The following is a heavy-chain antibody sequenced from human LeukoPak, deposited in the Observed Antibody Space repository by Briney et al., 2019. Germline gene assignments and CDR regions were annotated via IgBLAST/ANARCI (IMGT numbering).Heavy chain of an antibody. CDR2: ISAYNGNT. D-gene: IGHD3-9*01. CDR3: ARVGLRYFYWLLSWFDP. Sequence: ASVKVSCKASGYTFTSYGISWVRQAPGQGLEWMGWISAYNGNTNYAQKLQGRVTMTTDASTNTAYMELRSLRSDDTAVYYCARVGLRYFYWLLSWFDPWGQGTLVTVSS. V-gene: IGHV1-18*01. J-gene: IGHJ5*02. CDR1: GYTFTSYG.